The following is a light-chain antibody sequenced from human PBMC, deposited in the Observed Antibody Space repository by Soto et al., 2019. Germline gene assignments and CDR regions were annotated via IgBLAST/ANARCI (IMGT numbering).Light chain of an antibody. Sequence: DIQMTQSPSSVSASIGDRVTITCRASQSIAGHLHWYQQIPGKAPKVLIYAASSLQSGVPSRFSGSGSGTEYTLTINSLQPEDFATYYCQQSYSTPRTFGPGTKVDIK. V-gene: IGKV1-39*01. CDR1: QSIAGH. CDR3: QQSYSTPRT. CDR2: AAS. J-gene: IGKJ3*01.